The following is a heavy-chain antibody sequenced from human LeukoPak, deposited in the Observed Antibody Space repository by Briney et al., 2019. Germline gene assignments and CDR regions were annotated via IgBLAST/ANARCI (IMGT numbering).Heavy chain of an antibody. V-gene: IGHV1-69*04. CDR2: IIPIFGIA. J-gene: IGHJ4*02. CDR1: GGTFSSYA. D-gene: IGHD3-22*01. Sequence: ASVKVSCKASGGTFSSYAISWVRQAPGQGLEWMGRIIPIFGIANYAQKFQGRATITADKSTSTAYMELSSLRSEDTAVYYCARGGDYYDSSGYYPPFDYWGQGTLVTVSS. CDR3: ARGGDYYDSSGYYPPFDY.